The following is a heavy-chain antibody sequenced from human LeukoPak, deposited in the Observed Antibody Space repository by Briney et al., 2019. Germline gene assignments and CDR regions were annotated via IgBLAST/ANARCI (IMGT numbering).Heavy chain of an antibody. J-gene: IGHJ4*02. CDR1: GFTFSSYA. D-gene: IGHD1-26*01. CDR3: ARDISGSYVDY. V-gene: IGHV3-64*04. CDR2: ISSNGGST. Sequence: GGSLRLSCSASGFTFSSYAMHWVRQAPGKGLEYVSAISSNGGSTYYADSVKGRFTISRDNAKNSLYLQMNSLRAEDTAVYYCARDISGSYVDYWGQGTLVTVSS.